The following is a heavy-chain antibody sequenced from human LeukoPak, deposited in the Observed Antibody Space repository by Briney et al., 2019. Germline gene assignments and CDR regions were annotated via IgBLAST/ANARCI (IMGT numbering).Heavy chain of an antibody. CDR2: INHSGST. V-gene: IGHV4-34*01. D-gene: IGHD3-16*02. J-gene: IGHJ4*02. Sequence: PSETLSLTCAVYGGSFSGYYWSWIRQPPGKGLEWIGEINHSGSTNYNPSLKSRVTISVDTSKNQFSLKLSSVTAADTAVYYCARDLRLGELSFSPKFDYWGQGTLVTVSS. CDR1: GGSFSGYY. CDR3: ARDLRLGELSFSPKFDY.